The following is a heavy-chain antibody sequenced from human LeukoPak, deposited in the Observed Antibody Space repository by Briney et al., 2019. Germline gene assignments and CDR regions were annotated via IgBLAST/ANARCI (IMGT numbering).Heavy chain of an antibody. J-gene: IGHJ4*02. D-gene: IGHD1-1*01. CDR1: GGSISGYY. CDR2: IYYSGNS. V-gene: IGHV4-59*03. Sequence: PSETLSLTCTVSGGSISGYYWSWIRQPPGKGLQWIGYIYYSGNSDYNPSLKSRVSISVDTSKNQLSLKLSSVTAADTAVYYCAKAHSNNWHVDYWCQGTPVTVSS. CDR3: AKAHSNNWHVDY.